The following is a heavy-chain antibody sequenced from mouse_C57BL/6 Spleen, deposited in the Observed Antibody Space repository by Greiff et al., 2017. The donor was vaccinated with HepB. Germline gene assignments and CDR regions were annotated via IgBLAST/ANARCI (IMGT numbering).Heavy chain of an antibody. CDR3: ARSDYYGSSYGFAY. Sequence: QVHVKQSGAELVRPGASVKLSCKASGYTFTDYYINWVKQRPGQGLEWIARIYPGSGNTYYNEKFKGKATLTAEKSSSTAYMQLSSLTSEDSAVYFCARSDYYGSSYGFAYWGQGTLVTVSA. V-gene: IGHV1-76*01. CDR1: GYTFTDYY. J-gene: IGHJ3*01. CDR2: IYPGSGNT. D-gene: IGHD1-1*01.